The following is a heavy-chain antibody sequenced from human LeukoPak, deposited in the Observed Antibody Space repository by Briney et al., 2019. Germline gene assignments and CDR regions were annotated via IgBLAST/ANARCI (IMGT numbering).Heavy chain of an antibody. CDR3: ARDHGPAAIPYYYYYYYMDV. V-gene: IGHV1-2*02. D-gene: IGHD2-2*01. J-gene: IGHJ6*03. Sequence: ASVKVSCKASGYTFTVYYMHWVRQAPGQGLEWMGWINPNSGGTNYAQKFQGRITMTRDTSISTAYMELRRLRSDDTAVYYCARDHGPAAIPYYYYYYYMDVWGKGTTVTVSS. CDR1: GYTFTVYY. CDR2: INPNSGGT.